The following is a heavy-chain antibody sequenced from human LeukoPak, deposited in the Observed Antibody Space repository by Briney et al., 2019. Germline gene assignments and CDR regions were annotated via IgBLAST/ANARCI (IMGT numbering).Heavy chain of an antibody. CDR1: GFTFSSYA. J-gene: IGHJ4*02. D-gene: IGHD3-22*01. CDR3: ARDHRDSSGYYYAPGIFDY. V-gene: IGHV3-64*01. Sequence: GGSLRLSCAASGFTFSSYAMHWVRQAPGKGLEYVSAISSNGGSTYYANSVKGRFTISRGNSKNTLYLQMGSLRAEDMAVYYCARDHRDSSGYYYAPGIFDYWGQGTLVTVSS. CDR2: ISSNGGST.